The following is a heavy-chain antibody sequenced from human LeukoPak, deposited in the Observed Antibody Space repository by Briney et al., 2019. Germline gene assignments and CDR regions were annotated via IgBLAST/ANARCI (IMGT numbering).Heavy chain of an antibody. V-gene: IGHV3-64*01. J-gene: IGHJ4*02. CDR3: AREDGSSSFDY. CDR1: GFTFSSYA. CDR2: ISSNGGST. Sequence: AGGSLRLSCAASGFTFSSYAMHWVRQAPGKGLEYVSAISSNGGSTYYANSVKGRFTISRDNSKNTLYLQMGSLRAEDMAVYYCAREDGSSSFDYWGQGTLVTVSS. D-gene: IGHD6-13*01.